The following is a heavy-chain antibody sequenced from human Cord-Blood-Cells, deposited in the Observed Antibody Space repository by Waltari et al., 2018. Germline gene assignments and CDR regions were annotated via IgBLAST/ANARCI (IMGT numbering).Heavy chain of an antibody. J-gene: IGHJ4*02. Sequence: QVQLVQSGAEVKKPGASVKGSCKASGYTFTSYAMHWVRQAPGQRLEWMGWINAGNGNTKYSQKFQGRVTITRDTSASTAYMELSSLRSEDTAVYYCARLAKGSSSYFDYWGQGTLVTVSS. CDR3: ARLAKGSSSYFDY. CDR1: GYTFTSYA. D-gene: IGHD6-6*01. CDR2: INAGNGNT. V-gene: IGHV1-3*01.